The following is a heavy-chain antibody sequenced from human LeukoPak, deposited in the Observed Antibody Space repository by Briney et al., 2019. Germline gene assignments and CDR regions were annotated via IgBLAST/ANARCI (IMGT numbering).Heavy chain of an antibody. CDR1: GFTFSSYA. CDR3: AKDRGYSYGYPYYFDY. J-gene: IGHJ4*02. D-gene: IGHD5-18*01. V-gene: IGHV3-23*01. Sequence: GGSLRLSCAASGFTFSSYAMSWVRQAPGKGLERVSAISGSGGSTYYADSVKGRFTISRDNSKNTLYLQMNSLRAEDTAVYYGAKDRGYSYGYPYYFDYWGQGTLVTVSS. CDR2: ISGSGGST.